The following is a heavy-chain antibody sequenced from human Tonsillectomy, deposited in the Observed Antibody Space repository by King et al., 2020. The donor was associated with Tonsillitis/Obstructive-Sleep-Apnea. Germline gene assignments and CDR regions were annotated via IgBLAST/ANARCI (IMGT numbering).Heavy chain of an antibody. CDR3: ARDKSLYCSGGSCGFDP. D-gene: IGHD2-15*01. V-gene: IGHV1-69*05. J-gene: IGHJ5*02. CDR2: IIPIFGTA. Sequence: QLVQSGAEVKKPGSSVKVSCKASGGTFISYAISWVRQAPGQGLEWMGGIIPIFGTANYAQKFQGRVTITSDESTSTAYMELSSLRSEDTAVYYCARDKSLYCSGGSCGFDPWGQGTLVTVSS. CDR1: GGTFISYA.